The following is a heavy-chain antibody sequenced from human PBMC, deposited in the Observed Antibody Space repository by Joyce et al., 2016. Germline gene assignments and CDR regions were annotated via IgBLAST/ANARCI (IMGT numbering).Heavy chain of an antibody. CDR2: ISHDGNNE. CDR3: AKDLYSSGWYNYFDP. V-gene: IGHV3-30*18. CDR1: GFTLSRYG. Sequence: QVQLVESGGGVVQPGRSLRLSCAASGFTLSRYGMNWVRQAPGKGLEWVAMISHDGNNEYYVDSVKGRFTVSRDISKNTLFLQMDSLTTEDTAVYYCAKDLYSSGWYNYFDPWGQGTLVTVSS. D-gene: IGHD6-19*01. J-gene: IGHJ5*02.